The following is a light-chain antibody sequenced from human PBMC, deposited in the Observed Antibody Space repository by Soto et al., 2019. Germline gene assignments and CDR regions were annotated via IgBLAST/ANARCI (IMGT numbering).Light chain of an antibody. J-gene: IGLJ1*01. CDR3: RSYTSSSTPYV. Sequence: QAFRALPAWVSGSPGQSITISCTGTISDVGGYNYVSWYQQHPGKAPKLMIYEVSNRPSGVSNRFSGSKSGNTASLTISGLQAEDEADYYCRSYTSSSTPYVFGTGTKVTVL. CDR1: ISDVGGYNY. V-gene: IGLV2-14*01. CDR2: EVS.